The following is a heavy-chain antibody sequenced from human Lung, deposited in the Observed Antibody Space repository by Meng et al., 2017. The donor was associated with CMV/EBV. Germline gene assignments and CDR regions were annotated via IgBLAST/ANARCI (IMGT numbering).Heavy chain of an antibody. CDR3: ARTRIEVEPDGTKIKYYNDGMDV. CDR1: GYTFTTYD. J-gene: IGHJ6*02. D-gene: IGHD2-15*01. Sequence: SVKVSCXASGYTFTTYDINWVRQATGQGLEWMGWMNPNSGNTGYAQKFQGRVTMTRGTSISTAYMELSSLTSDDTAVYYCARTRIEVEPDGTKIKYYNDGMDVWGQGTTVTVSS. V-gene: IGHV1-8*01. CDR2: MNPNSGNT.